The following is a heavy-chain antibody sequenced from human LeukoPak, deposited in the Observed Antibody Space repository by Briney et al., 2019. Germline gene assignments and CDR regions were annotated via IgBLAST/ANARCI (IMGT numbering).Heavy chain of an antibody. J-gene: IGHJ4*02. D-gene: IGHD3-10*01. Sequence: SETLSLTCTVSGGSISSYYWSWIRQPPGKGLEWIGYIYYSGSTNYNPPLKSRVTISVDTSKNQFSLKLSSVTAADTAVYYCARLVWFGDLRGDDYWGQGTLVTVSS. CDR2: IYYSGST. CDR3: ARLVWFGDLRGDDY. CDR1: GGSISSYY. V-gene: IGHV4-59*08.